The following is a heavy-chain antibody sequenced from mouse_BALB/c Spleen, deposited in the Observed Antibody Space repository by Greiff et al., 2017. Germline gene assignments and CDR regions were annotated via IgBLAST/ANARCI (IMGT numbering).Heavy chain of an antibody. CDR3: ARGYGSYWYFDV. V-gene: IGHV5-17*02. J-gene: IGHJ1*01. Sequence: EVQRVESGGGLVQPGGSRKLSCAASGFTFSSFGMHWVRQAPEKGLEWVAYISSGSSTIYYADTVKGRFTISRDNPKNTLVLQMTSLRSEDTAMYYCARGYGSYWYFDVWGAGTTVTVSS. CDR1: GFTFSSFG. D-gene: IGHD1-1*01. CDR2: ISSGSSTI.